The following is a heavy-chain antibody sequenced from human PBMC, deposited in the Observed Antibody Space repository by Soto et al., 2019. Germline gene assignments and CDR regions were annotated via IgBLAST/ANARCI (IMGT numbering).Heavy chain of an antibody. CDR2: INHSGST. J-gene: IGHJ6*02. V-gene: IGHV4-34*01. CDR3: ASEVDDILTGRPYGMDV. D-gene: IGHD3-9*01. CDR1: GGSFSGYY. Sequence: SETLSLTCAVYGGSFSGYYWSWIRQPPGKGLEWIGEINHSGSTNYNPSLKSRVTISVDTSKNQFSLKLSSVTAADTAVYYCASEVDDILTGRPYGMDVWGQGTTVTVSS.